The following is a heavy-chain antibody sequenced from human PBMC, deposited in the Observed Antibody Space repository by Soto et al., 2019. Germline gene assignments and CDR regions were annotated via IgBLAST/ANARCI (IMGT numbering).Heavy chain of an antibody. D-gene: IGHD6-19*01. Sequence: GGSLRLSCAASGFTFTSYAMSWVRQAPGKGLEWVSAISGSGDGRYYADFVKGRFTISRDNSKNTLYLQLNSLRAEDTAVYYCAKHLGRAGAGTRGFDYWGQGTVVTVSS. V-gene: IGHV3-23*01. CDR2: ISGSGDGR. CDR1: GFTFTSYA. J-gene: IGHJ4*02. CDR3: AKHLGRAGAGTRGFDY.